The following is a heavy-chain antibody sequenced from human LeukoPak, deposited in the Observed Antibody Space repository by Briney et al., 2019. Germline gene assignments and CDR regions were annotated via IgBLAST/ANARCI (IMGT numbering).Heavy chain of an antibody. D-gene: IGHD6-19*01. CDR3: VLGGWLDF. V-gene: IGHV3-7*01. CDR1: GFSFSTYW. Sequence: GGSLRLSCAASGFSFSTYWMSWVRQAPGKGLEWVANINEHGSETYYVDSVKGRFTISRDNAKNALFLQMSSLRADDTAVYYCVLGGWLDFWGQGTLATVSA. CDR2: INEHGSET. J-gene: IGHJ4*02.